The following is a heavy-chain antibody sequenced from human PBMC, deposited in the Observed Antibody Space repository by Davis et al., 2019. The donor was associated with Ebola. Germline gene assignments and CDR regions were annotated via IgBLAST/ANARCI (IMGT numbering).Heavy chain of an antibody. J-gene: IGHJ4*02. CDR3: TRASRDSSGWLDY. D-gene: IGHD6-19*01. CDR2: IKSKTDGGTT. Sequence: PGGSLRLSCAASGFTFSNAWMSWVRQAPGKGMEWVGRIKSKTDGGTTNYAAPVTGRFTISGADSKNTLYLQMNSLKTEDTAVYYCTRASRDSSGWLDYWGQGTLVTVSS. V-gene: IGHV3-15*01. CDR1: GFTFSNAW.